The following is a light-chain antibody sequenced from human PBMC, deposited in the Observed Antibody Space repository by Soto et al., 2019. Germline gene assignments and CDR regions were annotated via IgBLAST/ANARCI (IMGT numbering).Light chain of an antibody. CDR1: SSDVGGYNY. CDR2: EVS. Sequence: QSALTQPASVSGSPGQSITISCTGTSSDVGGYNYVSWYQQHPGKAPKLMIYEVSNRPSGVSNRFSGSKSGNTASLTISGVQADDEADYYCSSYTSSSTLVVFGGGTKRTVL. V-gene: IGLV2-14*01. J-gene: IGLJ2*01. CDR3: SSYTSSSTLVV.